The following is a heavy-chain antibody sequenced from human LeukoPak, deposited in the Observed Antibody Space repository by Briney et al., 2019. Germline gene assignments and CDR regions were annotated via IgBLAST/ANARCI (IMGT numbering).Heavy chain of an antibody. CDR2: ISGSGGGT. CDR3: ATYRQVLLPFES. V-gene: IGHV3-23*01. CDR1: GFTVSTSA. D-gene: IGHD5-18*01. Sequence: GGSLRLSCAAAGFTVSTSAMSWVRQAPGKGLEWVSGISGSGGGTYYADSVKGRFSISRDISKNTLYLQMNSLRAEDTAIYYCATYRQVLLPFESWGQGTLVTVSS. J-gene: IGHJ4*02.